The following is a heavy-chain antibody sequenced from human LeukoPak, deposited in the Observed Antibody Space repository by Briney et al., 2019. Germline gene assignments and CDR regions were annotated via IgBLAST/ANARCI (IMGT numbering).Heavy chain of an antibody. D-gene: IGHD3-16*02. CDR3: ARGGTMITFGGVIPT. J-gene: IGHJ4*02. Sequence: GRSLRLSCTAPGFTFSSYSMNWVRQAPGKGLEWVSSISSSSSYIYYADSVKGRFTISRDNAKNSLYLQMNSLRAEDTAVYYCARGGTMITFGGVIPTGGQGTLVTVSS. CDR1: GFTFSSYS. V-gene: IGHV3-21*01. CDR2: ISSSSSYI.